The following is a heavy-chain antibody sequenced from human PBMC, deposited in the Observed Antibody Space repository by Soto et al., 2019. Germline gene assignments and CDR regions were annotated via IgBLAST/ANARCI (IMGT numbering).Heavy chain of an antibody. J-gene: IGHJ2*01. D-gene: IGHD1-26*01. CDR1: GYTFTSYA. Sequence: QVQLVQSGAEVKKPGASVKVSCKASGYTFTSYAMHWVRQAPGQRLEWMGWINAGNGNTKYSQKFQGRVTMTSDTSASPAYIELSSLRSEDTAVYYCARGGSLYWYFDLWGRGTLVTVSS. V-gene: IGHV1-3*01. CDR3: ARGGSLYWYFDL. CDR2: INAGNGNT.